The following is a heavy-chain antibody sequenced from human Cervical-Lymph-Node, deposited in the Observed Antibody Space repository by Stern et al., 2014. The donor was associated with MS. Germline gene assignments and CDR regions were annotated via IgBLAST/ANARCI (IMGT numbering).Heavy chain of an antibody. V-gene: IGHV3-11*01. CDR3: ARGSGAFDN. J-gene: IGHJ4*02. CDR1: GFSFSDHY. Sequence: QVQLVQSGGGLVKPGGSLRLSCAASGFSFSDHYMSWIRQTPGKGLERISYISGTGGSTHYADSVKGRFTISRDNANNSVYLQMTSLRVEDTAIYYCARGSGAFDNWGLGILVTVSS. CDR2: ISGTGGST.